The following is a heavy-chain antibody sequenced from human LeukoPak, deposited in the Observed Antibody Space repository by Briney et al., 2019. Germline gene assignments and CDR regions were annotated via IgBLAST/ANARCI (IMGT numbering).Heavy chain of an antibody. CDR3: AKEPAGSGWFDP. Sequence: GGSLRLSCAASGFTFSSYAMSWVRLAPGKGLEWVSAISGTGGRTYYADSVKGRFTISRDNSKNTLYLQMNSLRAEDTAVYYCAKEPAGSGWFDPWGQGTLVAVSS. CDR2: ISGTGGRT. V-gene: IGHV3-23*01. J-gene: IGHJ5*02. CDR1: GFTFSSYA. D-gene: IGHD6-19*01.